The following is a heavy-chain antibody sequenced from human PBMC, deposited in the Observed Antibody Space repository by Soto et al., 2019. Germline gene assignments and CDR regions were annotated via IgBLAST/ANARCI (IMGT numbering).Heavy chain of an antibody. V-gene: IGHV1-69*13. CDR2: IIPIFDTA. CDR1: GGTFSSYA. J-gene: IGHJ1*01. CDR3: ARDRVNGDYVVAEYFQH. Sequence: SVKVSCKASGGTFSSYAISWVRQAPGQGLEWMGGIIPIFDTANYAQKFQGRVTITADESTSTAYMELSSLRSEDTAVYYCARDRVNGDYVVAEYFQHWGQGTLVTSPQ. D-gene: IGHD4-17*01.